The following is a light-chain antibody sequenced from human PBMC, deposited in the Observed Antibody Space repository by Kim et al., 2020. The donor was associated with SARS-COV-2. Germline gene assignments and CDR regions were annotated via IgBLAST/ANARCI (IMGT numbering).Light chain of an antibody. CDR2: GKN. CDR1: SLRSYY. J-gene: IGLJ2*01. CDR3: NSRDSSGNHVV. V-gene: IGLV3-19*01. Sequence: ALGQTVRITCQGDSLRSYYASWYQQKPGQAPVLVIYGKNNRPSGIPDRFSGSSSGNTGSLTITGAQAEDEADYYCNSRDSSGNHVVFGGGTKLTVL.